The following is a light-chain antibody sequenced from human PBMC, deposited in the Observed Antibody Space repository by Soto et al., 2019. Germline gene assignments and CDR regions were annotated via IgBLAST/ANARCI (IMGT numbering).Light chain of an antibody. CDR1: SSDVGSYNL. V-gene: IGLV2-23*02. CDR2: EVS. CDR3: CAYAGSSTFAV. Sequence: QSALTQPASVSGSPGQSITISCTGTSSDVGSYNLVSWYQQHPGKAPKLMIYEVSKRPSGVSNRFSGSKSGNTASLTISGLQDEDEADYYCCAYAGSSTFAVFGGGTQLTVL. J-gene: IGLJ7*01.